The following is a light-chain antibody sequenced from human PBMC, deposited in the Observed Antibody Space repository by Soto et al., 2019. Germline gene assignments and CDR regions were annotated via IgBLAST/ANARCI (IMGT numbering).Light chain of an antibody. V-gene: IGLV1-44*01. CDR3: SACAVSLGGYV. J-gene: IGLJ1*01. CDR1: SSNIGGNA. CDR2: SNN. Sequence: QPVLTQPPSASGTHGQRVTISCSGSSSNIGGNAVNWDQHLPVTTPKLLIYSNNQRPSVVPDRFSGYKSGTSASLAISGLQSEDDDDYYCSACAVSLGGYVVGTGTK.